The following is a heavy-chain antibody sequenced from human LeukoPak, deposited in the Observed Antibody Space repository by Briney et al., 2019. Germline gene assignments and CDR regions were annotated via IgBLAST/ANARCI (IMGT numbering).Heavy chain of an antibody. D-gene: IGHD6-13*01. V-gene: IGHV3-53*01. CDR2: MYSRGDT. J-gene: IGHJ5*02. Sequence: GGSLRLSCAASGFTVSDNYMSWVRQALGKGLEWVSVMYSRGDTYYANSVKGRFTFSRDISKNTLYLQMDGLRTEDTAMYYCARDAPQVPAAGVLASWGQGTLVIVSS. CDR3: ARDAPQVPAAGVLAS. CDR1: GFTVSDNY.